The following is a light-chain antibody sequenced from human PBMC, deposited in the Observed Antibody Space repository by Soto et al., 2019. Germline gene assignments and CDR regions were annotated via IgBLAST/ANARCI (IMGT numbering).Light chain of an antibody. CDR2: AAS. CDR3: QQYASSPEWT. V-gene: IGKV3-20*01. J-gene: IGKJ1*01. CDR1: QSVSSSY. Sequence: EIVLTQSPGTLSLSLGERATLSCRASQSVSSSYLAWYQQKPGQAPRLLIYAASSRATGIPDRFSGSGSGTDFTLTISRLEPEDFAVYYCQQYASSPEWTFGQGTKVDSK.